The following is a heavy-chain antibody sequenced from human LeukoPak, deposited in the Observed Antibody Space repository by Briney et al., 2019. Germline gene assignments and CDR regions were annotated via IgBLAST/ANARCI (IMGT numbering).Heavy chain of an antibody. CDR3: AGTVTTHFAY. V-gene: IGHV4-59*08. CDR2: IFHIGNT. Sequence: PSETLSLTCSVSPGSISRFYWSWIRPAPGKEPEWIGYIFHIGNTNYNPSLRGRVAISIDTSKNEFSLDLTSVTAADTAVYYCAGTVTTHFAYWGQGALVTVSS. CDR1: PGSISRFY. J-gene: IGHJ4*02. D-gene: IGHD4-17*01.